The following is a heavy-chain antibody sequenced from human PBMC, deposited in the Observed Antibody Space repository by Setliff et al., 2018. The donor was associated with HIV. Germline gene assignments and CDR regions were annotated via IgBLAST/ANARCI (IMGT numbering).Heavy chain of an antibody. CDR3: ARVYCSTRSCVDEWYFDY. Sequence: VKVSCKASGYIFTDYYLHWVRQAPGQGLEWMGVINPYGGAADFAQRFRDRLAMTTDTSTSTVFLELSSLRSEDTAIYYCARVYCSTRSCVDEWYFDYWGQGTLVTVSS. CDR1: GYIFTDYY. V-gene: IGHV1-46*01. CDR2: INPYGGAA. J-gene: IGHJ4*02. D-gene: IGHD2-2*01.